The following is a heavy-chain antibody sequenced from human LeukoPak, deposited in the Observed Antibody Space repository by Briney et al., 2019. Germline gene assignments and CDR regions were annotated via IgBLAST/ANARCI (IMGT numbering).Heavy chain of an antibody. CDR3: ARPRFPDSDWLFQFDY. CDR1: GYTFTTYW. V-gene: IGHV5-51*01. Sequence: GESLKISCKGSGYTFTTYWIGWVRQMPGKGLEWMGIIYPGDSDTRYTPSFQGQVTLSVDKSISVAYLQWSSLKASDTAMYYCARPRFPDSDWLFQFDYWGQGTLVTVSS. CDR2: IYPGDSDT. D-gene: IGHD3-9*01. J-gene: IGHJ4*02.